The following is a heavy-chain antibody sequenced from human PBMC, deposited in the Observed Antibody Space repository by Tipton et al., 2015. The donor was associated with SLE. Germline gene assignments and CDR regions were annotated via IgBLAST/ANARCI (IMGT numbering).Heavy chain of an antibody. CDR2: IYYSGST. V-gene: IGHV4-59*12. CDR3: ARYCSSTSCNSQYYFDY. D-gene: IGHD2-2*01. J-gene: IGHJ4*02. Sequence: TLSLTCTVSGGSISSYYWSWIRQPPGKGLEWIGYIYYSGSTNYNPSLKSRVTISVDRSKNQFSLKLSSVTAADTAVYYCARYCSSTSCNSQYYFDYWGQGTLVTVSS. CDR1: GGSISSYY.